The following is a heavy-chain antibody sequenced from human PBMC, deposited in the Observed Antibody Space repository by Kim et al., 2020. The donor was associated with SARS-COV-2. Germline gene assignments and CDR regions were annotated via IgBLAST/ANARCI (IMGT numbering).Heavy chain of an antibody. Sequence: GREIYYVDSVKGRFTISRDNAVNSLYLQMNSLRAGDTAVYYCARGINTAAWGQGTLVTVSS. CDR3: ARGINTAA. J-gene: IGHJ4*02. D-gene: IGHD2-15*01. CDR2: GREI. V-gene: IGHV3-7*01.